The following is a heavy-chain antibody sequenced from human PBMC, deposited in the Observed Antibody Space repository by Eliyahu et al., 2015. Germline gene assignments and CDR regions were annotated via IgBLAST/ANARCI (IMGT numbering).Heavy chain of an antibody. V-gene: IGHV3-48*03. J-gene: IGHJ4*02. Sequence: EVYLVESGGGLVQPGGSLRLSCAASGFXFXAYEMNWVRQTPGKGLEGVSYISNGGDSTSFADSVKGRFTISRDNAKNSLYLQMNSLRAEDTAVYYCARDSGTGSEFFNHHFDYWGQGTLVTVSP. CDR1: GFXFXAYE. CDR3: ARDSGTGSEFFNHHFDY. CDR2: ISNGGDST. D-gene: IGHD6-13*01.